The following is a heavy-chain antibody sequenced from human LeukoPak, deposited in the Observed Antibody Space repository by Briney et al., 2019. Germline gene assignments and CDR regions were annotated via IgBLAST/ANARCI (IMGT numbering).Heavy chain of an antibody. Sequence: PSQTLSLTCTVSGGSISSGGYYWSWIRQHPGKGLEWIGYIYYSGSTYYNPSLKSRVTISVDTSKNQFSLKLSSVTAADTAVYYCARHGVRTMARESWFDPWGQGTLVTVSS. CDR2: IYYSGST. J-gene: IGHJ5*02. V-gene: IGHV4-31*03. CDR1: GGSISSGGYY. CDR3: ARHGVRTMARESWFDP. D-gene: IGHD3-10*01.